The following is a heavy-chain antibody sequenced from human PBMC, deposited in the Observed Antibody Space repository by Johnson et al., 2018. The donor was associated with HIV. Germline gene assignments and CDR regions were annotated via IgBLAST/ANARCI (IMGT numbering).Heavy chain of an antibody. V-gene: IGHV3-7*01. CDR3: AKWTPSLRPAFDI. D-gene: IGHD2-8*01. Sequence: VQLVESGGGLIQPGGSLRLSCAASGFTFSSYWMSWVRQAPGKGLEWVANIKQDGSEKYYVDSVKGRFTISRDNAKNSLYLQMNSLRAEDTAVYYCAKWTPSLRPAFDIWGQGTMVTVSS. J-gene: IGHJ3*02. CDR2: IKQDGSEK. CDR1: GFTFSSYW.